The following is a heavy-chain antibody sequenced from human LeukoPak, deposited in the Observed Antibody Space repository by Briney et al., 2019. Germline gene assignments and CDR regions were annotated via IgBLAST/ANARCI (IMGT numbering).Heavy chain of an antibody. V-gene: IGHV3-23*01. CDR2: ISGSGGST. D-gene: IGHD1-7*01. CDR1: GFTFSSYA. Sequence: GGSLRLSCAASGFTFSSYAMSWVRQAPGKGLEWVSAISGSGGSTYYAGSVKGRFTISRDNAKNSLYLQMNSLRAEDTAVYYCARDTSELRGYFDYWGQGTLVTVSS. CDR3: ARDTSELRGYFDY. J-gene: IGHJ4*02.